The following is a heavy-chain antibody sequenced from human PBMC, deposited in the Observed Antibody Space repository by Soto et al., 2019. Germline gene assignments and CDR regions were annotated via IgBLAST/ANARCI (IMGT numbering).Heavy chain of an antibody. J-gene: IGHJ4*02. V-gene: IGHV3-23*01. CDR2: ISGSGGST. CDR3: AKDHIAVAGTKDFDY. Sequence: GGSLRLSCAASGFTFSSYAMSWVRQAPGKGLEWVPAISGSGGSTYYADSVKGRFTISRDNSKNTLYLQMNSLRAEDTAVYYCAKDHIAVAGTKDFDYWGQGTLVTVSS. CDR1: GFTFSSYA. D-gene: IGHD6-19*01.